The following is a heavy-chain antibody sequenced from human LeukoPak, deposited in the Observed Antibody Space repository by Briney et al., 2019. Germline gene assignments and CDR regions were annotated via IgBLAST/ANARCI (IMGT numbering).Heavy chain of an antibody. Sequence: SETLSLTCTVSGVSITSDYWSWIRQPAGKGLEWIGRIFTSGSSTYNPSLKSRVTMSLDTSKNEFYLELSSVTAADTAVYFCSRGGANDLWGQGTLVTVSS. V-gene: IGHV4-4*07. CDR2: IFTSGSS. D-gene: IGHD4/OR15-4a*01. CDR3: SRGGANDL. CDR1: GVSITSDY. J-gene: IGHJ5*02.